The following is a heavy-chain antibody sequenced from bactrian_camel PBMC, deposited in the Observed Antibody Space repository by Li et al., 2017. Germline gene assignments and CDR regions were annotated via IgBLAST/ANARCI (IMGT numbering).Heavy chain of an antibody. CDR2: ISGDRTI. D-gene: IGHD3*01. V-gene: IGHV3S55*01. CDR3: AAGPNFMSATQALGAMSRGGHNF. J-gene: IGHJ4*01. CDR1: TLTLGASN. Sequence: HVQLVESGGGSVQAGGSLKLSCEASTLTLGASNRGWFRQTPGNECELVSSISGDRTIYYSDSVKGRFTIWQDSAKTNLYLQMNNLKPEDTAMYYCAAGPNFMSATQALGAMSRGGHNFWGRGTQVTVS.